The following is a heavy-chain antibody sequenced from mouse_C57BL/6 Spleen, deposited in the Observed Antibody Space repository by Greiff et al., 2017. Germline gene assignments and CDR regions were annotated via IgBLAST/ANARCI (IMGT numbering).Heavy chain of an antibody. D-gene: IGHD3-1*01. CDR1: GYSFTSYY. Sequence: VKLMESGPELVKPGASVKISCKASGYSFTSYYIHWVKQRPGQGLEWIGWIYPGSGNTKYNEKFKGKATLTADTSSSTAYMQLSSLTSEDSAVYYCARASFRGPFAYWGQGTLVTVSA. V-gene: IGHV1-66*01. J-gene: IGHJ3*01. CDR2: IYPGSGNT. CDR3: ARASFRGPFAY.